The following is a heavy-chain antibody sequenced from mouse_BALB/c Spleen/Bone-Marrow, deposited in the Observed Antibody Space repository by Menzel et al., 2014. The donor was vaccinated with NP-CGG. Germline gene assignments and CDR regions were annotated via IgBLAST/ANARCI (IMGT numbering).Heavy chain of an antibody. J-gene: IGHJ2*01. D-gene: IGHD1-2*01. Sequence: LQQSGSELVRPGASVKLSCKASGYTFTSYWMHWVKQRPGQGLEWNGNIYPGSGSTNYDEKFKSKATLTVDTSSSTAYMQLSSLTSEDSAVYYCTPRLRYWGQGTTLTVSS. CDR1: GYTFTSYW. CDR2: IYPGSGST. CDR3: TPRLRY. V-gene: IGHV1S22*01.